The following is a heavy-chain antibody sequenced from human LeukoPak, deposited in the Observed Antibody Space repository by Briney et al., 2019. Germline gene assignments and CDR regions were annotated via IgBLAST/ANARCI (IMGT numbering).Heavy chain of an antibody. J-gene: IGHJ6*02. CDR1: GFTLRNYN. V-gene: IGHV3-30-3*01. Sequence: GGSLRLSCAASGFTLRNYNMNWVRQAPGKGLEWVAVISYDGSNKYYADSVKGRFTISRDNAKNTLYLQMNSLRAEDTAVYYCARDPRGSYYKDYYYGMDVWGQGTTVTVSS. D-gene: IGHD1-26*01. CDR2: ISYDGSNK. CDR3: ARDPRGSYYKDYYYGMDV.